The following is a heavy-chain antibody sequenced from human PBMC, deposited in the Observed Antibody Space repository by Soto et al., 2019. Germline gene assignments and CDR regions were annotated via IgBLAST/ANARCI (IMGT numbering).Heavy chain of an antibody. V-gene: IGHV4-34*01. J-gene: IGHJ4*02. CDR3: ARGLGYYDSSGYYPYY. CDR2: INHSGST. Sequence: QVQLQQWGAGLLKPSETLSLTCAVYGGSFSGYYWSWIRQPPGKGLEWIGEINHSGSTNYNPSLKSRVTISVDTSKNQFSLKLSSVTAADTAVYYCARGLGYYDSSGYYPYYWGQGTLVTVSS. D-gene: IGHD3-22*01. CDR1: GGSFSGYY.